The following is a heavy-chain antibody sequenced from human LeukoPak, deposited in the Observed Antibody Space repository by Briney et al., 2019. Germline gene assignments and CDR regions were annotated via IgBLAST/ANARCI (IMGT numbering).Heavy chain of an antibody. CDR2: IKQDGREK. J-gene: IGHJ4*02. Sequence: GGSLRLSCAASGFTFSNYFMTWVRQAPGRGREWVATIKQDGREKHYMDSVKARFTISRDNAKNSRSLQVNSLRPEDTAVYYCARGSGGTYWGQGTQVTVSS. V-gene: IGHV3-7*01. CDR3: ARGSGGTY. D-gene: IGHD1-26*01. CDR1: GFTFSNYF.